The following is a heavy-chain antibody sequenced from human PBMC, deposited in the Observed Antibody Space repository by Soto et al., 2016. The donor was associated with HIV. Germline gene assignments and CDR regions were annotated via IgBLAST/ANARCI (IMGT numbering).Heavy chain of an antibody. V-gene: IGHV3-33*01. D-gene: IGHD3-3*01. CDR1: GFTFSSYG. CDR2: IWYGGTNK. Sequence: VQLVESGGGVVQPGRSLRLSCAASGFTFSSYGIHWVRQAPGKGLEWVAVIWYGGTNKYYADSVKGRFTISRENSKNTLYLQMNSLRAEDTAIYYCARDSLGFGELYVFDYWGQGALVTVSS. J-gene: IGHJ4*02. CDR3: ARDSLGFGELYVFDY.